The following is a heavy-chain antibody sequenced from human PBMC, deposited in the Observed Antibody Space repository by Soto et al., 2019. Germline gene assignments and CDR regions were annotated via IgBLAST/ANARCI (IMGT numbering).Heavy chain of an antibody. CDR1: GGSISSGGYY. CDR3: ARDQEVRGVIGWFDP. D-gene: IGHD3-10*01. Sequence: QVQLQESGPGLVKPSQTLSLTCTVSGGSISSGGYYWSWIRQHPGKGLEWIGYIYYSGSTYYNPSLKSRVTISVDTSKNQFSLKLSSVTAADTAVYYCARDQEVRGVIGWFDPWGQGTLVTVSS. CDR2: IYYSGST. V-gene: IGHV4-31*03. J-gene: IGHJ5*02.